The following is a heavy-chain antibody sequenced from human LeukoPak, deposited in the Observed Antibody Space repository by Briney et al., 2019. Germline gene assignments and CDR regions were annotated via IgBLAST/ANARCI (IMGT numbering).Heavy chain of an antibody. J-gene: IGHJ4*02. D-gene: IGHD3-22*01. CDR1: GGSFSGYY. Sequence: PSETLSLTCAVYGGSFSGYYWSWIRQPPGKGLEWIGEINHSGSTNYNPSLKSRVTISVDTSKNQFSLKLSSVTAADTAVYYCARGLPDSGGYYYVGLIWSTTFGYWGQGTLVTVSS. CDR3: ARGLPDSGGYYYVGLIWSTTFGY. V-gene: IGHV4-34*01. CDR2: INHSGST.